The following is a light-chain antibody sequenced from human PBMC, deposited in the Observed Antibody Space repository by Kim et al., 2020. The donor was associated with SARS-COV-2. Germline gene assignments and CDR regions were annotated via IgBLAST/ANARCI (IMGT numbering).Light chain of an antibody. CDR2: DVI. Sequence: QSALTQPASVSGSPGQSITISCTGTSSDVGGYSYVSWYQQHPGKAPKLMIYDVINRPSGVSNRFSGSKSGNTASLTISGLQAEDEADYYCSSYTTSSTLAVFGGGTKLTVL. CDR1: SSDVGGYSY. CDR3: SSYTTSSTLAV. J-gene: IGLJ2*01. V-gene: IGLV2-14*03.